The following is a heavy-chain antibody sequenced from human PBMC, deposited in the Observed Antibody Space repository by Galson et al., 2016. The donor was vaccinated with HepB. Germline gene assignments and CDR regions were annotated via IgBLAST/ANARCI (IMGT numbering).Heavy chain of an antibody. CDR1: AFNIRKNY. V-gene: IGHV3-53*01. CDR2: IYSDTST. CDR3: ARVPDYSPTFFDS. D-gene: IGHD3-9*01. Sequence: SLRLSCAASAFNIRKNYMSWVRQAPGQGLEWISTIYSDTSTYYADSVKGRFTISRDNSKNTLYLQMNSLRAEDTAIYYCARVPDYSPTFFDSWGQGALITVAS. J-gene: IGHJ4*02.